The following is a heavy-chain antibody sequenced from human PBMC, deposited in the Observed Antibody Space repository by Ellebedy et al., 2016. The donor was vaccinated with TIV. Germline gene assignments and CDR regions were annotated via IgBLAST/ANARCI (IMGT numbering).Heavy chain of an antibody. CDR2: ISGSGGST. Sequence: GESLKISXAASGFTFSSYAMSCVRQAQGQGLDWVSAISGSGGSTYYADSVKGRFTIARDNSKNTLYLQMNSLRAEDTALYYCSKAPGSYYDNSGYSDYWGQGTLATVSS. D-gene: IGHD3-22*01. CDR1: GFTFSSYA. CDR3: SKAPGSYYDNSGYSDY. V-gene: IGHV3-23*01. J-gene: IGHJ4*02.